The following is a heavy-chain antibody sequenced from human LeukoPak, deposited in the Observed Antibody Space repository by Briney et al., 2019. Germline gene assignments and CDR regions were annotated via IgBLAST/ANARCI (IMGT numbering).Heavy chain of an antibody. V-gene: IGHV4-30-4*07. CDR3: ARGGYYGSGNDFRFDP. J-gene: IGHJ5*02. CDR2: FYYSGST. Sequence: SQTLSLTCAVSGGSISRGGYSWSWIRQPPGKVLEWIGYFYYSGSTYYNPSLKSRVTISVDTSKNQLSLKLKSVTAADTAVYYCARGGYYGSGNDFRFDPWGQGTLVTVSS. CDR1: GGSISRGGYS. D-gene: IGHD3-10*01.